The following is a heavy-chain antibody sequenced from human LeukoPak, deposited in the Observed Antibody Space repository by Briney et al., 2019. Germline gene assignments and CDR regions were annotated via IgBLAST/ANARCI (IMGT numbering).Heavy chain of an antibody. D-gene: IGHD1-1*01. CDR3: TRDGGYNAFDI. CDR1: GFTFSSYW. J-gene: IGHJ3*02. Sequence: PGGSLRLSCAPPGFTFSSYWMHWVRQALGKGLVWVSRINSHGSSTSYADSVKGQFTISRDNAKNTLYLQMNSLRAEDTAVYYCTRDGGYNAFDIWGEGTMVTVSS. V-gene: IGHV3-74*01. CDR2: INSHGSST.